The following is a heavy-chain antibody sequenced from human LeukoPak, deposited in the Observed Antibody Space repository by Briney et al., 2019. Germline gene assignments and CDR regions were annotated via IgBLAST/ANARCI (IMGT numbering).Heavy chain of an antibody. V-gene: IGHV4-39*07. CDR2: IYYSGST. CDR3: ARARGRVPAAMPGY. Sequence: PSETLSLTCTVSGGSISSSSYYWGWIRQPPGKGLEWIGSIYYSGSTYYNPSLKSRVTISVDTSKNQFSLKLSSVTAADTAVYYCARARGRVPAAMPGYWGQGTLVTVSS. CDR1: GGSISSSSYY. D-gene: IGHD2-2*01. J-gene: IGHJ4*02.